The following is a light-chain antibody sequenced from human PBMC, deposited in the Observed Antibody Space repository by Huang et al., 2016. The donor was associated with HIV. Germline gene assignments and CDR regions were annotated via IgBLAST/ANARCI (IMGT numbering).Light chain of an antibody. CDR1: QSVSSY. CDR3: QQRSNWPWT. CDR2: DAS. V-gene: IGKV3-11*01. J-gene: IGKJ1*01. Sequence: EIVLTQSPATLSLSPGERATLSCRASQSVSSYLAWYQQKPGQAPRLLIYDASNRATGIPARFSASGSGTDFTLTISSLEPEDFAVDYCQQRSNWPWTFGQGTKVEIK.